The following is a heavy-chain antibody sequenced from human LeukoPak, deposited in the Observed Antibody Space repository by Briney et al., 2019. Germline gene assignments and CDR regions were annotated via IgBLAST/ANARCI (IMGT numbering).Heavy chain of an antibody. V-gene: IGHV3-30*02. J-gene: IGHJ4*02. Sequence: GGSLRLSCAASGFTFSSYGMHWVRQAPGKGLEWVAFIRYDGSNKYYADSVKGRFTISRDNSKNTLYLQMNSLRAEDTAVYYCAKDDLWFGESYGGFDYWGQGTLVTVSS. D-gene: IGHD3-10*01. CDR2: IRYDGSNK. CDR1: GFTFSSYG. CDR3: AKDDLWFGESYGGFDY.